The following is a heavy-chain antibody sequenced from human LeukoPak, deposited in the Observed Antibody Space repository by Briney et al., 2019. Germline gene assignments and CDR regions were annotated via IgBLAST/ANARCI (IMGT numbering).Heavy chain of an antibody. Sequence: GGSLRLSCAASGFTFSTYTMNWVRQAPGKGLEWVSSISSSSSYIYYADSVKGRFTFSRDNAKNSLSLQMNSLRAEDTAVYYCARDGEVGVGRWFDPWGQGTLVTVSS. V-gene: IGHV3-21*01. D-gene: IGHD1-26*01. J-gene: IGHJ5*02. CDR3: ARDGEVGVGRWFDP. CDR2: ISSSSSYI. CDR1: GFTFSTYT.